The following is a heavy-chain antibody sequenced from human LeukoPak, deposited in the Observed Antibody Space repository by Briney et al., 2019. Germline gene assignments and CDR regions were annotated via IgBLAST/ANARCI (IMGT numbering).Heavy chain of an antibody. D-gene: IGHD1-20*01. CDR3: ARDNNWNLDD. CDR1: GFTFSSYG. CDR2: IWYDGSYK. Sequence: PGRSLRLSCAASGFTFSSYGMHWVRQAPGKGLEWVAVIWYDGSYKYYADSVKGRFTISRDNSKNTLFLQMNSLRAEDTAVYHCARDNNWNLDDWGQGTLVTVSS. V-gene: IGHV3-33*01. J-gene: IGHJ4*02.